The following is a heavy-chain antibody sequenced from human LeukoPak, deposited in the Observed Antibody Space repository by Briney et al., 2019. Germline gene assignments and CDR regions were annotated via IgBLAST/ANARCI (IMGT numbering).Heavy chain of an antibody. CDR3: ARGRCYGSWSYVIFVY. Sequence: SETLSLTCAVYGGSFSVFYWRWIRPPPQRGLWRIGEINLRVSTKNNPSLKSRVTISVDTSKNQFSLKVRSVTGPGTAVYYWARGRCYGSWSYVIFVYWGQGTLVTVSS. CDR1: GGSFSVFY. CDR2: INLRVST. J-gene: IGHJ4*02. D-gene: IGHD3-10*01. V-gene: IGHV4-34*01.